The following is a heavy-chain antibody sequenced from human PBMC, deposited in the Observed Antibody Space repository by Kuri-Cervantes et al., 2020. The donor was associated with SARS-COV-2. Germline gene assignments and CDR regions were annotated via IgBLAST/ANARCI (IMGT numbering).Heavy chain of an antibody. D-gene: IGHD5-24*01. V-gene: IGHV3-7*01. J-gene: IGHJ4*02. Sequence: GESLKISCAASGFTSSNAWMSWVRQAPGKGLEWVANIKQDGSEKYYVDSVKGRFTISRDNAKNSLYLQMNSLRAEDTAVYYCARENRDGYKGGFDYWGQGTLVTVSS. CDR3: ARENRDGYKGGFDY. CDR2: IKQDGSEK. CDR1: GFTSSNAW.